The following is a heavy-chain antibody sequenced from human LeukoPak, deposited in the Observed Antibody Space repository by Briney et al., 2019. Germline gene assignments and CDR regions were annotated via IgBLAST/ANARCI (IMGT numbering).Heavy chain of an antibody. CDR3: VWTPGGYFYRNGMDV. V-gene: IGHV2-70*11. D-gene: IGHD5-12*01. CDR2: IDADDDE. J-gene: IGHJ6*02. CDR1: GFSFSTRRMC. Sequence: ESGPTLVNPTQTLTLTCTFSGFSFSTRRMCVSWIRQPPGKALEWLARIDADDDEYYSASLRTRLTISKDTSKNQVVLTMTNIDPVDTATYYCVWTPGGYFYRNGMDVWGQGATVTVS.